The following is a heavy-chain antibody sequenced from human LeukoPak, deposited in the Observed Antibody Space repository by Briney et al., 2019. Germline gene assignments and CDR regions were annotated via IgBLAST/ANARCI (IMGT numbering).Heavy chain of an antibody. CDR3: ASPQWLAF. V-gene: IGHV3-48*04. Sequence: PGGSLRLSCAASGFTFSNYWMYWVRQAPGKGLEWVSYISTSGSTIYHADSVKGRFTISRDNAKNSLYLQMNGLRAEDTAIYYCASPQWLAFWGQGTLVTVSS. J-gene: IGHJ4*02. CDR1: GFTFSNYW. CDR2: ISTSGSTI. D-gene: IGHD6-19*01.